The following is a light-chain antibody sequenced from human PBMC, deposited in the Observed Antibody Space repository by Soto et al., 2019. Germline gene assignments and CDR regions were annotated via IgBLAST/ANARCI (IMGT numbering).Light chain of an antibody. CDR2: GNS. CDR3: QSYDSSLSGYV. CDR1: SSDVGGYNY. J-gene: IGLJ2*01. V-gene: IGLV2-14*01. Sequence: QSALTQPASVSGSPGQSITISCTGTSSDVGGYNYVSWYQQHPGTAPKLLIYGNSNRPSGVPDRFSGSKSGTSASLAITGLQAEDEADYYCQSYDSSLSGYVFGGGTKVTVL.